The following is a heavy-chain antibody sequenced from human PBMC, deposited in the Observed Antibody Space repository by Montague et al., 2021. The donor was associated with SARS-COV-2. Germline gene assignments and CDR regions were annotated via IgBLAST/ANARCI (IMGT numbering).Heavy chain of an antibody. CDR3: AKFPQRNYDILIDDAFDI. V-gene: IGHV3-9*01. CDR2: ISWNSGSI. CDR1: GFTFDDYA. D-gene: IGHD3-9*01. J-gene: IGHJ3*02. Sequence: RLSWSASGFTFDDYAMHWVRQAPGKGLEWVSGISWNSGSIGYADSVKGRFTISRDNAKNSLYLQMNSPRAEDTALYYCAKFPQRNYDILIDDAFDIWGQGTMVTVSS.